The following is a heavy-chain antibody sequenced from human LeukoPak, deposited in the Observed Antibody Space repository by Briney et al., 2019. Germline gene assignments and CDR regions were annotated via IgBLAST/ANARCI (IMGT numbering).Heavy chain of an antibody. Sequence: ASVKVSCKASGYTFTSYAMNWVRQAPGQGLEWMGWINTNTGNPTYAQGFTGRFVFSLDTSVSTAYLQISSLKAEDTAVYYCARGVAGTYYYYYYGMDVWGQGTTVTVSS. D-gene: IGHD6-19*01. V-gene: IGHV7-4-1*02. CDR2: INTNTGNP. CDR1: GYTFTSYA. J-gene: IGHJ6*02. CDR3: ARGVAGTYYYYYYGMDV.